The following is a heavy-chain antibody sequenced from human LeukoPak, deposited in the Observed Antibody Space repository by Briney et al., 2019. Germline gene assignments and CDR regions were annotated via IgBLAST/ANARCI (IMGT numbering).Heavy chain of an antibody. V-gene: IGHV3-23*01. Sequence: PGGSLRLSCAASGFTFSTYAMSWVRQAPGKGLEWVSAISGSGGSTYYADSVKGRFTISRDNSKNTLYLQMNSLRAEDTAVYYCAKLGQVGAAALKNVWGQGTTVTVSS. CDR3: AKLGQVGAAALKNV. D-gene: IGHD6-13*01. CDR1: GFTFSTYA. J-gene: IGHJ6*02. CDR2: ISGSGGST.